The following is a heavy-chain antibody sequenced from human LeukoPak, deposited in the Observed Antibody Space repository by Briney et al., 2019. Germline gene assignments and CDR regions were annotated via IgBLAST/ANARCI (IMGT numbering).Heavy chain of an antibody. D-gene: IGHD3-22*01. V-gene: IGHV3-49*04. J-gene: IGHJ3*02. CDR1: GFTFGDYA. Sequence: GGSLRLSCTASGFTFGDYAMSWVRQAPGKGLEWVGFIRSKAYGGTTEYAASVKGRFTISRDDSKSIAYLQMNSLKTEDAAVYYCTREGYYDSSGYPPGAFDTWGQGTMVTVSS. CDR3: TREGYYDSSGYPPGAFDT. CDR2: IRSKAYGGTT.